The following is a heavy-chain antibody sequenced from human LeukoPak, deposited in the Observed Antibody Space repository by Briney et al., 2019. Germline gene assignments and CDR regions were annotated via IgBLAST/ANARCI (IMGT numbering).Heavy chain of an antibody. D-gene: IGHD1-7*01. Sequence: GGSLRLSCTASGFSFSSPGMNWVRQAPGKGLEWVSSINGESTFKVYADSVKGRFTISRDNAKNSLYLQMDSLRAEDTAVYYCAKYQTGTWTSYDSSDIWGQGTLVTVFS. J-gene: IGHJ3*02. V-gene: IGHV3-21*01. CDR3: AKYQTGTWTSYDSSDI. CDR1: GFSFSSPG. CDR2: INGESTFK.